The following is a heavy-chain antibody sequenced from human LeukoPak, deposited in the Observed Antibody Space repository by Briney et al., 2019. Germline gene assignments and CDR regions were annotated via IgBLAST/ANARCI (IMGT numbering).Heavy chain of an antibody. Sequence: SVKVSCKASGGTFSSYAISWVRQAPGQGLEWMGRIIPIFGTANYAQKFQGRVTITTDESTSTAYMELSSLRSEDTAVYYCAVGALSYGLEGQSDWGQGTLVTVSA. D-gene: IGHD5-18*01. V-gene: IGHV1-69*05. CDR2: IIPIFGTA. CDR1: GGTFSSYA. CDR3: AVGALSYGLEGQSD. J-gene: IGHJ4*02.